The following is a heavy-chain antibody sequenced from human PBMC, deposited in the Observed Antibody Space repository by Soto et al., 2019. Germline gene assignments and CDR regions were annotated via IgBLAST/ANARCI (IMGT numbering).Heavy chain of an antibody. CDR3: AKDPRGNGDVTHYYNGMDV. V-gene: IGHV3-30*18. Sequence: QAQLVESGGGVVKPGRSLRLSCEVSGFSFSSYCVHWVRQAPGKGLEWVALISDDGRNTFYPDSVKGRFSISRDNSKNTVYLQRNSLRAEDTAVYYCAKDPRGNGDVTHYYNGMDVWGQGTTVTVSS. CDR1: GFSFSSYC. J-gene: IGHJ6*02. D-gene: IGHD4-17*01. CDR2: ISDDGRNT.